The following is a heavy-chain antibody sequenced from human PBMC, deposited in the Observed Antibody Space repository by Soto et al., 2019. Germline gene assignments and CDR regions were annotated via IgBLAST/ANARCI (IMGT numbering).Heavy chain of an antibody. D-gene: IGHD2-15*01. CDR3: GKVLVGATGHTDSDS. CDR2: XXXXXXX. V-gene: IGHV4-39*01. CDR1: GGSIYRSGYY. J-gene: IGHJ4*02. Sequence: PSETLSLTCTVSGGSIYRSGYYWGWIRQPPGRGXXXXXXXXXXXXXXXXXXLKSRVTISRDTSKNQFSLKLTSVTAADTALYYCGKVLVGATGHTDSDSWGPGTLVTVSS.